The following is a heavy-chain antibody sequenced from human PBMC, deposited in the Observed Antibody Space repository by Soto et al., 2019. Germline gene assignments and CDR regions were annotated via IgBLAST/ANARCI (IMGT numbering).Heavy chain of an antibody. CDR1: GYTFNSYG. CDR3: ARGRSWGARDFDN. Sequence: QVQLVQSGGEVTRPGASVRVSCKASGYTFNSYGISWVRQAPGQGLEWMGWISSYNGHTDYARKSQGRVAMTTDISTNTVSMELRDLRSDDTAVYYCARGRSWGARDFDNWGQGTLVTVSS. J-gene: IGHJ4*02. V-gene: IGHV1-18*01. D-gene: IGHD3-16*01. CDR2: ISSYNGHT.